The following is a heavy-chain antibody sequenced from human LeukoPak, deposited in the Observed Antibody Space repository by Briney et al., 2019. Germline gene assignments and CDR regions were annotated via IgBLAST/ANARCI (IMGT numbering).Heavy chain of an antibody. J-gene: IGHJ4*02. CDR1: GFTFRNYV. V-gene: IGHV3-23*01. D-gene: IGHD1-26*01. CDR2: ITGDGGGT. CDR3: AKEASSGNFVTIDC. Sequence: GGSLRLSCAASGFTFRNYVMSWVRQTPEKGLEWVSAITGDGGGTNHADSVKGRFTIFRDNSKNTLYLQMNSLRAEDTAVYYCAKEASSGNFVTIDCWGQGALVTVSS.